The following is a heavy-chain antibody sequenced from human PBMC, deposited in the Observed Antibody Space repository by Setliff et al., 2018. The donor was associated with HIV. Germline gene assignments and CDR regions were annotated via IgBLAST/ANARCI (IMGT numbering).Heavy chain of an antibody. CDR2: ISYDGSYE. V-gene: IGHV3-30*04. CDR3: AKGLVDYYDGSAYDY. D-gene: IGHD3-22*01. CDR1: GFTFSIYA. J-gene: IGHJ4*02. Sequence: TGGSLRLSCAASGFTFSIYAMHWVRQAPGKGLEWVAFISYDGSYEYYADSVKGRFTISRDNSKNTLYLQMNSLRVEDTAIYYCAKGLVDYYDGSAYDYWGQGTLVTVSS.